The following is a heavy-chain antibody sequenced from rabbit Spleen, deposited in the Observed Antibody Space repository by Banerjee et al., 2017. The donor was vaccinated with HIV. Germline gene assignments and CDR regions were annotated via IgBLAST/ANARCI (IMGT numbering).Heavy chain of an antibody. CDR1: GFDFSSNA. J-gene: IGHJ6*01. CDR3: ARDTGSSFSSYGMDL. D-gene: IGHD8-1*01. V-gene: IGHV1S47*01. Sequence: EQLVESGGGLVQPEGSLTLTCKASGFDFSSNAMCWVRQAPGKGPEWIACINAATAKPVYATWAKGRFTISSHNAQNTLYLQLNSLTAADTATYFCARDTGSSFSSYGMDLWGPGTLVTVS. CDR2: INAATAKP.